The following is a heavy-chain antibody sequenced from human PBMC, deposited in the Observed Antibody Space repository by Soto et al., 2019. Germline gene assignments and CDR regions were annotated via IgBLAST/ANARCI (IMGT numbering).Heavy chain of an antibody. V-gene: IGHV5-51*01. CDR1: GYSFTSYW. CDR3: ARGAYYYDISRYPYYYYYGMDV. Sequence: GESLKISCKGSGYSFTSYWIGWVRQMPGKGLEWMGIIYPGDSDTRYSPSFQGQVTISADKSISTAYLQWSSLKASDTAMYYCARGAYYYDISRYPYYYYYGMDVWGQGTTVSGS. D-gene: IGHD3-22*01. J-gene: IGHJ6*02. CDR2: IYPGDSDT.